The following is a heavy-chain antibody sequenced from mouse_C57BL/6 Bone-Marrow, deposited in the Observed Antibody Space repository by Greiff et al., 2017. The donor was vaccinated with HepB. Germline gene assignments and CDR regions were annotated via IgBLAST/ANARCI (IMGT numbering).Heavy chain of an antibody. J-gene: IGHJ1*03. D-gene: IGHD1-1*01. CDR1: GFTFSDYG. Sequence: EVQLVESGGGLVKPGGSLKLSCAASGFTFSDYGMHWVRQAPEKGLEWVAYISSGSSTIYYADPVKGRFTISRDNAKNTLFLQMTSLRSEDTAMYYCARQITTVVDWYFDVWGTGTTVTVSS. CDR3: ARQITTVVDWYFDV. V-gene: IGHV5-17*01. CDR2: ISSGSSTI.